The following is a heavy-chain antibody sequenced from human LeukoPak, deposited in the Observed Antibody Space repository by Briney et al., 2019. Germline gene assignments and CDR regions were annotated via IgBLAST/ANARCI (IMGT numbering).Heavy chain of an antibody. V-gene: IGHV3-23*01. Sequence: GGSLRLSCAVSGITLSNYGMSWVRQAPGKGLEWVAGIRDSGGGTNYADSVKGRFTISRDNPKNTLYLQMNSLRAEDTAVYFCAKRGVVIRVILVGFHKEAYYFDSWGQGALVTVSS. D-gene: IGHD3-22*01. J-gene: IGHJ4*02. CDR2: IRDSGGGT. CDR3: AKRGVVIRVILVGFHKEAYYFDS. CDR1: GITLSNYG.